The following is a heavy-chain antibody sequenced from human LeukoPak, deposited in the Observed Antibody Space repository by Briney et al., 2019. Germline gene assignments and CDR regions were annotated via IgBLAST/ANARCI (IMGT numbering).Heavy chain of an antibody. V-gene: IGHV3-21*01. J-gene: IGHJ5*02. CDR1: GFTFSSYG. Sequence: GGSLRLSCAASGFTFSSYGMSWVRQAPGKGLEWVSSISSRALYLYYANSVKGRFTISRDNANNSVYLQMDGLRADDTAVYYCARAQAGYNWFDPWGQGTRVTVSS. CDR2: ISSRALYL. CDR3: ARAQAGYNWFDP. D-gene: IGHD6-25*01.